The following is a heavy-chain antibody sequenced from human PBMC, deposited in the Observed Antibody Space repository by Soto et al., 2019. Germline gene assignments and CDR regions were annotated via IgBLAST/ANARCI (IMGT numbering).Heavy chain of an antibody. CDR3: ATALLWFGELENYYYGMDV. CDR1: GYTFTGYY. Sequence: ASVKVSCKASGYTFTGYYMHWVRQAPGQGLEWMGWINPNSGGTNYAQKVQGRVTMTRDTSISTAYMELSRLRSDDTAVYYCATALLWFGELENYYYGMDVWGQGTTVTVSS. CDR2: INPNSGGT. J-gene: IGHJ6*02. V-gene: IGHV1-2*02. D-gene: IGHD3-10*01.